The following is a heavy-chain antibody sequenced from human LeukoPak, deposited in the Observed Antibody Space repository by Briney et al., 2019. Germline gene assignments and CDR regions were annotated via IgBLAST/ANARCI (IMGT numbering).Heavy chain of an antibody. D-gene: IGHD6-25*01. V-gene: IGHV3-7*03. CDR2: IKRDGSEK. Sequence: PGGSVTLSCAASGFAFSNYWMRWVRQAPGKGLEWVANIKRDGSEKYYVDSVKGRFTISRDNAKNSLYLQMNSLKAEGTAVYYCARDNGFHDYWGQGTLVTVSS. J-gene: IGHJ4*02. CDR3: ARDNGFHDY. CDR1: GFAFSNYW.